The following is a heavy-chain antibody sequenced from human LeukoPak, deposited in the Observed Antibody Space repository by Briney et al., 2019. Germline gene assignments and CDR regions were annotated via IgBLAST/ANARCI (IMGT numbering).Heavy chain of an antibody. CDR2: IYPGDSDT. V-gene: IGHV5-51*01. J-gene: IGHJ5*02. D-gene: IGHD3-22*01. CDR3: ARQYYYDSSGYYNWFDP. Sequence: GESLKISCKGSGYSFTSYWIGWGRQMPGKGLEWIGIIYPGDSDTRYSPSFQGQVTISADKSISTAYLKWSSLKASDTAMYYCARQYYYDSSGYYNWFDPWGQGTLVTVSS. CDR1: GYSFTSYW.